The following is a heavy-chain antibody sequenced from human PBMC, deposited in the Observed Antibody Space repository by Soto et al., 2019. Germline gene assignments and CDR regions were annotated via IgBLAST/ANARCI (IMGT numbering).Heavy chain of an antibody. CDR1: GGSFSGYY. J-gene: IGHJ4*02. CDR2: INHSGST. D-gene: IGHD2-15*01. CDR3: ARAAPRYCSGGSCYPGRDY. V-gene: IGHV4-34*01. Sequence: SETLSLTCAVYGGSFSGYYWSWIRQPPGKGLEWIGEINHSGSTNYNPSLKSRVTISVDTSKNQFSLKLSSVTAADTAVYYCARAAPRYCSGGSCYPGRDYWGKGTLVTVSS.